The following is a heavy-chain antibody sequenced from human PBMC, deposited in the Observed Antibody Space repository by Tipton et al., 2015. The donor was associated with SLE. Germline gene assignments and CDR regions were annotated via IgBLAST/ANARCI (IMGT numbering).Heavy chain of an antibody. Sequence: SLRLSCAASGFRFSDYGMHWVRQAPGKGLEWVAIIYYDGNFETYADSVKGRFTISRDNSKNTLYLQMNSLRAEDTAVYYCAHRGTSSGYYYYFDYWGQGTLVTVSS. CDR3: AHRGTSSGYYYYFDY. V-gene: IGHV3-30*12. CDR2: IYYDGNFE. J-gene: IGHJ4*02. D-gene: IGHD3-22*01. CDR1: GFRFSDYG.